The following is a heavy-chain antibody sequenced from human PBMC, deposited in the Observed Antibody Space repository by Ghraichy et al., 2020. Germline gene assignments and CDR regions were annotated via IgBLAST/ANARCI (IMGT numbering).Heavy chain of an antibody. V-gene: IGHV3-48*01. CDR1: GFTFTSYS. CDR2: IRSLSSTI. Sequence: GGSLRLSCAASGFTFTSYSMNWVRQAPGKGLEWLSYIRSLSSTIYYADSVKGRFTISTDNAKNSLYLQMNSLRAEDTAVYYCATDSGHAFDNWGQGTLVTVSS. J-gene: IGHJ4*02. CDR3: ATDSGHAFDN. D-gene: IGHD5-12*01.